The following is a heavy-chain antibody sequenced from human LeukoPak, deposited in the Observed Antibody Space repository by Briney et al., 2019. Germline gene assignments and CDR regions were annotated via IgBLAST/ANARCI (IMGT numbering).Heavy chain of an antibody. CDR2: IYSGGST. J-gene: IGHJ4*02. D-gene: IGHD2-8*01. Sequence: GGSLRLSCAASGFTFSDYYMSWVRQAPGKGLEWVSVIYSGGSTYYADSVKGRFTISRDNSKNTLYLQMNSLRAEDTAVYYCAREANGPSDYWGQGTLVTVSS. V-gene: IGHV3-66*01. CDR3: AREANGPSDY. CDR1: GFTFSDYY.